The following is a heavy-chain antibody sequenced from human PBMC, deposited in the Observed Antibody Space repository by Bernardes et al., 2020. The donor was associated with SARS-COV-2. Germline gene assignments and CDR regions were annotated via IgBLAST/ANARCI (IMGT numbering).Heavy chain of an antibody. CDR3: ARMSVVGAFWYYSYGMDV. CDR2: ISAYNGNT. J-gene: IGHJ6*02. V-gene: IGHV1-18*04. D-gene: IGHD1-26*01. Sequence: ASVKVSCKASGYTFTSYGISWVRQAPGQGLEWMGWISAYNGNTNYAQKLQGRVTMTTDTSTSTAYMELRSLRSDDTAVYYCARMSVVGAFWYYSYGMDVWGQGTTVTVSS. CDR1: GYTFTSYG.